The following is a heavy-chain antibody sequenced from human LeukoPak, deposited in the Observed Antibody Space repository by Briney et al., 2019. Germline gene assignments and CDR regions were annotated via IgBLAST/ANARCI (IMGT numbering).Heavy chain of an antibody. Sequence: SQTLSLTCAISGDSVSSNSAAWNWIRQSPSRGLEWLGSTYYRSKWYNDYAVSVKSRITINPDTSKNQFSLQLNSVTPEDTAVYYCARGTYDILTGYYLAPAYYYYGMDVWGQGTTVTVSS. CDR3: ARGTYDILTGYYLAPAYYYYGMDV. D-gene: IGHD3-9*01. V-gene: IGHV6-1*01. J-gene: IGHJ6*02. CDR2: TYYRSKWYN. CDR1: GDSVSSNSAA.